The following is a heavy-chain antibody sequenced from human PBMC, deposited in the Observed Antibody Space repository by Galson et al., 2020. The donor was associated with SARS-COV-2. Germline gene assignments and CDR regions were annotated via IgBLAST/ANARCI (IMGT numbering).Heavy chain of an antibody. Sequence: KISCKASGGTFSSYAISWVRQAPGQGLEWMGGIIPIFGTANYAQKFQGRVTITADESTSTAYMELSSLRSEDTAVYYCATIRGIRSRSNAFDIWGQGTMVTVSS. CDR1: GGTFSSYA. CDR3: ATIRGIRSRSNAFDI. V-gene: IGHV1-69*01. D-gene: IGHD3-3*02. J-gene: IGHJ3*02. CDR2: IIPIFGTA.